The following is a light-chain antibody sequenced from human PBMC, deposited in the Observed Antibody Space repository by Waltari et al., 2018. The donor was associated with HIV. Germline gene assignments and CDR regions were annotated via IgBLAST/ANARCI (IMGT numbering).Light chain of an antibody. CDR1: SSNVGSTT. CDR2: NTD. J-gene: IGLJ1*01. CDR3: AVWDDSLNAYV. V-gene: IGLV1-44*01. Sequence: QSVLTQPPSSSGTPGQRLTISCSGSSSNVGSTTVNWYQHLPGAAPKLLILNTDERPSGSPDRCSGSKSGTSASLAISGRQSEDEADYYCAVWDDSLNAYVFGTGTTVTVL.